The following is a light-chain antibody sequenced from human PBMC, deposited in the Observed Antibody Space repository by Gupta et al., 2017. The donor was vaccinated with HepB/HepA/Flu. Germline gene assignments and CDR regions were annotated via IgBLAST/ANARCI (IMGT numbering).Light chain of an antibody. Sequence: QSVLTPPPSVSVAPGQKVTISCSGSSSNIGNNYVSWYQQLPGTAPKLLIYDNNKRPSGIPDRFSGSKSGTSATLGITGLQTGDEADYYCGTWDSSLSAGVFGTGTKVTVL. CDR1: SSNIGNNY. CDR2: DNN. J-gene: IGLJ1*01. CDR3: GTWDSSLSAGV. V-gene: IGLV1-51*01.